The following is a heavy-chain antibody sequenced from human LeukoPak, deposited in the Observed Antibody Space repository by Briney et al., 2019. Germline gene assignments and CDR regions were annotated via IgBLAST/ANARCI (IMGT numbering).Heavy chain of an antibody. CDR2: IYYSGGT. Sequence: PSETLSLTCTVSGGSISSYYWSWIRQPPGKGLEWIGYIYYSGGTNSNPSLKSRVTISVDTSKNQFSLKLSSVTAADTAVYYCASGPYCRSTSCYGWYVDYWGQGTLVTVSS. D-gene: IGHD2-2*01. CDR3: ASGPYCRSTSCYGWYVDY. CDR1: GGSISSYY. V-gene: IGHV4-59*01. J-gene: IGHJ4*02.